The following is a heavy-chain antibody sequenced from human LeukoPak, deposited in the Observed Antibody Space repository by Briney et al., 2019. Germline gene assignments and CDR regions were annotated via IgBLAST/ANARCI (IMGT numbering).Heavy chain of an antibody. CDR2: IYHSGST. Sequence: PSETLSLTCAVSGYSISSGYYWGWIRQPPGKGLEWIGSIYHSGSTYYNPSLKSRVTISVDTSKNQFSLKLSSVTAADTAVYYCARAPPDYGDYFDYWGQGTLVTVSS. CDR3: ARAPPDYGDYFDY. CDR1: GYSISSGYY. D-gene: IGHD4-17*01. V-gene: IGHV4-38-2*01. J-gene: IGHJ4*02.